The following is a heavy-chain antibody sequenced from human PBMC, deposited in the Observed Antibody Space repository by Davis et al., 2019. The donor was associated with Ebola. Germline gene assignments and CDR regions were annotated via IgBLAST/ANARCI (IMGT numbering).Heavy chain of an antibody. D-gene: IGHD2-2*01. J-gene: IGHJ6*03. CDR3: ARDMEYQLSIGKGYYYYYMDV. Sequence: PGGSLRLSCAASGFTFSSYSMNWVRQAPGKGLEWVSSISSSSSYIYYADSVKGRFTISRDNAKNSLYLQMNSLRAEDTAVYYCARDMEYQLSIGKGYYYYYMDVWGKGTTVTVSS. CDR1: GFTFSSYS. V-gene: IGHV3-21*01. CDR2: ISSSSSYI.